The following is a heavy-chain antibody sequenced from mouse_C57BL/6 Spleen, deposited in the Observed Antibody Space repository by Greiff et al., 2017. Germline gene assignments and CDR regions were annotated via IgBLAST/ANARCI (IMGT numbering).Heavy chain of an antibody. CDR3: TGSNWDYFDY. CDR2: IDPEDGDT. CDR1: GFNIKDYY. D-gene: IGHD4-1*01. J-gene: IGHJ2*01. Sequence: VQLQQSGAELVRPGASVTLSCTASGFNIKDYYMHWVKQRPEQGLEWIGRIDPEDGDTEYAPKFQGKATMTADTSSNTAYLPLSSLTSEDTAVYYCTGSNWDYFDYWGQGTTLTVSS. V-gene: IGHV14-1*01.